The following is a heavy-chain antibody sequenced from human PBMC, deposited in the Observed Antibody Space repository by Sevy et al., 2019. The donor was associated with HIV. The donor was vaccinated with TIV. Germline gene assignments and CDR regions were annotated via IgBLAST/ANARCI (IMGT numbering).Heavy chain of an antibody. CDR2: IWYDGSNK. J-gene: IGHJ6*02. CDR1: GFTFSSYG. CDR3: ARDFLDSSGYYYSYYYYYYGMDV. Sequence: GGSLRLSCAASGFTFSSYGMHWVRQAPGKGLEWVAVIWYDGSNKYYADSVKGRFTISRDNFKNTLYLQMNSLRAEDTAVYYCARDFLDSSGYYYSYYYYYYGMDVWGQGTTVTVSS. D-gene: IGHD3-22*01. V-gene: IGHV3-33*01.